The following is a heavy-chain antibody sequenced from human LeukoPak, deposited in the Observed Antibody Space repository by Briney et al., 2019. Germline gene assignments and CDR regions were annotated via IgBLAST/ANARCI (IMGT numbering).Heavy chain of an antibody. J-gene: IGHJ5*02. D-gene: IGHD2-21*02. CDR2: MNPNSGNT. V-gene: IGHV1-8*01. CDR3: ARDPYCGGDCYLAS. Sequence: ASVKVSCKASGYTFTNYDINWVRQATGQGLEWMGWMNPNSGNTGYAQKFQGRVTMTRDTSISTAYMELSRLRSDDTAVYYCARDPYCGGDCYLASWGQGTLVTVSS. CDR1: GYTFTNYD.